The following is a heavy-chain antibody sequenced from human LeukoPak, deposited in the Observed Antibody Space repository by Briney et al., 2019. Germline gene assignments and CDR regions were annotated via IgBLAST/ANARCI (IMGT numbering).Heavy chain of an antibody. CDR2: ISGSGGST. V-gene: IGHV3-23*01. Sequence: GASLRLSCAASGFTFSSYAMSWVRQAPGKGLEWVSGISGSGGSTYYADSVKGRFTISRGNSKNTLYLQMNSLRAEDTAVYYCAKGLGSSGYYYSPFDSWGQGTLVTVSS. CDR1: GFTFSSYA. J-gene: IGHJ4*02. D-gene: IGHD3-22*01. CDR3: AKGLGSSGYYYSPFDS.